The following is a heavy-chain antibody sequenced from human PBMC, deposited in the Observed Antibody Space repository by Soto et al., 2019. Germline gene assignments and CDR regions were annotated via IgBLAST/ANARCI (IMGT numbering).Heavy chain of an antibody. D-gene: IGHD6-6*01. Sequence: QVQLQESGPGLVKPSQTLSLTCTVSGGSISSGGYYWSWIRQHPGKGLEWIGYIYSSGSTYYNPSLKSRVTISVDKSKNQFSLKLTSVTAADTAVYYCARGEEIAARPLNYWGQGTLVTVSS. J-gene: IGHJ4*02. CDR3: ARGEEIAARPLNY. CDR1: GGSISSGGYY. CDR2: IYSSGST. V-gene: IGHV4-31*03.